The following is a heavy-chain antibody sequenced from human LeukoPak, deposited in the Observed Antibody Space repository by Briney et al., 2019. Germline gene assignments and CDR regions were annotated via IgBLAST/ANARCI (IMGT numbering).Heavy chain of an antibody. CDR1: GASIRDYY. CDR2: ISHSGST. V-gene: IGHV4-59*01. Sequence: SETLSLTCSVSGASIRDYYWTWIRQPPGKRLQWIGSISHSGSTKYNPSLNSRVSISIDTSRDQFSLKLRSVTAADTAVYYCVREPRYHRDSYYSYMDVWGKGTTVTVSS. J-gene: IGHJ6*03. D-gene: IGHD1-14*01. CDR3: VREPRYHRDSYYSYMDV.